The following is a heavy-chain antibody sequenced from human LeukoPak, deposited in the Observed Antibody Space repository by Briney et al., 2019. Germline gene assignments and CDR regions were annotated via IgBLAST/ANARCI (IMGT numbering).Heavy chain of an antibody. CDR1: GGSVSSSIYY. CDR2: INSDGSSI. V-gene: IGHV3-74*03. J-gene: IGHJ4*02. D-gene: IGHD5-12*01. Sequence: ETLSLTCTVSGGSVSSSIYYWGWIRQPPGKGLEWVSRINSDGSSITYADSVKGRFTISRDNAKNTLYLQMNSLRVEDTAVYYCAREGRVSGYDFDCWGQGTLVTVSS. CDR3: AREGRVSGYDFDC.